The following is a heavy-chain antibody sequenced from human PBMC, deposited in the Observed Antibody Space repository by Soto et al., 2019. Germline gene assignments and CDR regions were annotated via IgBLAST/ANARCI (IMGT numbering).Heavy chain of an antibody. Sequence: SETLSLTCAVYGGSFSGYYWSWIRQPPGKGLEWIGEINHSGSTNYNPSLKSRVTISVDTSKNQFSLKLSSVTAADTAVYYCARDLVVVAATLPDAFDIWGQGTMVTVSS. CDR3: ARDLVVVAATLPDAFDI. J-gene: IGHJ3*02. V-gene: IGHV4-34*01. D-gene: IGHD2-15*01. CDR1: GGSFSGYY. CDR2: INHSGST.